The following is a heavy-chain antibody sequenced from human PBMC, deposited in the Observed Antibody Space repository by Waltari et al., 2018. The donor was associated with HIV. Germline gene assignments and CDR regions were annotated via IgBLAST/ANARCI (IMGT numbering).Heavy chain of an antibody. D-gene: IGHD3-22*01. J-gene: IGHJ4*02. CDR1: GFTFSSYG. CDR2: IWSDGSNK. CDR3: ARAPRDYYDSSGYKPLPDY. V-gene: IGHV3-33*01. Sequence: QVQLVESGGGVVQPGRSLRLSCAASGFTFSSYGMHWVRQAPGKGLEWVAVIWSDGSNKYYADSVKGRFTISRDNSKNTLYLQMNSLRAEDTAVYYCARAPRDYYDSSGYKPLPDYWGQGTLVTVSS.